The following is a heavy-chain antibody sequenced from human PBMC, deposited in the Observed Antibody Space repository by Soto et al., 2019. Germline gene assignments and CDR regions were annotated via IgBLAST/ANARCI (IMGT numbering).Heavy chain of an antibody. CDR1: GGSISSGDYY. D-gene: IGHD4-17*01. V-gene: IGHV4-30-4*01. CDR2: IYYSGST. Sequence: SETLSLTCTVSGGSISSGDYYWSWIRQPPGKGLEWIGYIYYSGSTYYNPSLKSRVTISVDTSKNQFSLKLSSVTAADTAVYYCARAYGGNSALYNWFDPWGQGTLVTVSS. CDR3: ARAYGGNSALYNWFDP. J-gene: IGHJ5*02.